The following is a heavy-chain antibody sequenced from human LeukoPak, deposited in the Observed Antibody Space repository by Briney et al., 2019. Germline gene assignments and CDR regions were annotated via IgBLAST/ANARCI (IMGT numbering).Heavy chain of an antibody. Sequence: SVTVSCKASGGTFSSYAISWVRQAPGQGLEWMGGIIPIFGTANYAQKFQGRVTITTDESTSTAYMELSSLRSEDTAVYYCARARWLQFLDFDYWGQGTLVTVSS. CDR2: IIPIFGTA. CDR1: GGTFSSYA. D-gene: IGHD5-24*01. J-gene: IGHJ4*02. V-gene: IGHV1-69*05. CDR3: ARARWLQFLDFDY.